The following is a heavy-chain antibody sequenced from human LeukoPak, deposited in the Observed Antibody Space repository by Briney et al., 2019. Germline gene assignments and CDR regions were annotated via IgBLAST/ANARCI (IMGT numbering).Heavy chain of an antibody. CDR2: IYHSGST. Sequence: SETVSLTCTVSGGSISSGGYSWSWIRQPPGKGLEWIGYIYHSGSTYYNPSLKSRVTISVDRSKNQFSLKLSSVTAADTAVYYCGRETPILDAFDIWGQGTMVTVSS. CDR1: GGSISSGGYS. CDR3: GRETPILDAFDI. J-gene: IGHJ3*02. V-gene: IGHV4-30-2*01.